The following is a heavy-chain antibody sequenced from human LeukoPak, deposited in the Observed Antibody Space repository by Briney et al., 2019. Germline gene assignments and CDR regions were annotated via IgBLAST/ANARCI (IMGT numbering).Heavy chain of an antibody. CDR3: ARDPAPVILDAFDI. D-gene: IGHD3-16*02. CDR1: GGSISSGDYY. CDR2: IYYSGST. V-gene: IGHV4-30-4*01. J-gene: IGHJ3*02. Sequence: SETLSLTCTVSGGSISSGDYYWSWIRQPPGKGLEWIGYIYYSGSTYYNPSLKSRVTISVDTSKNQFSLKLSSVTAADTAVYYCARDPAPVILDAFDIWGQGTMVTVSS.